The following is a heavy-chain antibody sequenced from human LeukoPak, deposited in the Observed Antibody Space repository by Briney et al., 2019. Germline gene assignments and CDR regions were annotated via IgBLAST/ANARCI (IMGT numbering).Heavy chain of an antibody. CDR3: ARDYNYCSSDRCYDAFDI. Sequence: GGSLRLSCAASGFTFSSYSMNWVRQAPGKGLEWVAILSYDGSNKYTADSVTGRFTISRDNSKNTLYLQMNSLRAEDTSVYYCARDYNYCSSDRCYDAFDIWGQGTMVTVSS. CDR2: LSYDGSNK. D-gene: IGHD2-2*01. CDR1: GFTFSSYS. V-gene: IGHV3-30*03. J-gene: IGHJ3*02.